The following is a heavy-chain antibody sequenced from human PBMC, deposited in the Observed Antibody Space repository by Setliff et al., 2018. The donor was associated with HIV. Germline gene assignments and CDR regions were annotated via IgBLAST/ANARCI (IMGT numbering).Heavy chain of an antibody. Sequence: PSETLSLTCTVSGGSISSSSYYWGWTRQPPGKGLEWIGSIYYSGSTYYNPSLKSRVTISVDTSKNQFSLKLSSVTAADTAVYYCARVLYRGSGSYYFDYWGQGTLVTVSS. V-gene: IGHV4-39*07. CDR3: ARVLYRGSGSYYFDY. J-gene: IGHJ4*02. CDR2: IYYSGST. D-gene: IGHD3-10*01. CDR1: GGSISSSSYY.